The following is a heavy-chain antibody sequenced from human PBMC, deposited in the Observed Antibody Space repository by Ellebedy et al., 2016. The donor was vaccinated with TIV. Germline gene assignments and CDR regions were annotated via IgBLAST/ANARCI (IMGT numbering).Heavy chain of an antibody. CDR3: ARDTHYCGGDCYSGYFDL. CDR1: GGTFSSYA. J-gene: IGHJ2*01. D-gene: IGHD2-21*02. CDR2: IIPILGIA. V-gene: IGHV1-69*10. Sequence: ASVKVSCKASGGTFSSYAISWVRQAPGQGLEWMGGIIPILGIANYAQKFQGRVTITADESTSTAYMELSSLRSEDTAVYYCARDTHYCGGDCYSGYFDLWGRGTLVTVSS.